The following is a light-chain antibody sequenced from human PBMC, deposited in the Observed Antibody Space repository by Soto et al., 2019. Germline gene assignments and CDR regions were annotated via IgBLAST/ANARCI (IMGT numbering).Light chain of an antibody. Sequence: DIQLTQSPSFLSASVGDRVTITCRASQGISSYLAWYQQKPGKPPKLLIYAASTLQSGVPSRFSGSVSGTEFTLTISSLQPEDFATYYCQHLNSYLLTFGGGTKVEIK. CDR2: AAS. CDR1: QGISSY. J-gene: IGKJ4*01. CDR3: QHLNSYLLT. V-gene: IGKV1-9*01.